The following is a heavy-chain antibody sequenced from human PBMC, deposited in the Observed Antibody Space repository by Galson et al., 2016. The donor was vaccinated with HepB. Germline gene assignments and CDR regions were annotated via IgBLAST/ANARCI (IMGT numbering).Heavy chain of an antibody. J-gene: IGHJ4*02. CDR2: ISGSGYDT. V-gene: IGHV3-23*01. CDR3: AKLMGDWGDRSTGFVDY. CDR1: GFTFSSYI. Sequence: SLRLSCAASGFTFSSYIMSWVRQAPGKRLEWVAAISGSGYDTYYNDPAKGRFTISKDKSENTVYLHMNNLRAEDTAINYCAKLMGDWGDRSTGFVDYWGQGTLVTVSS. D-gene: IGHD1-1*01.